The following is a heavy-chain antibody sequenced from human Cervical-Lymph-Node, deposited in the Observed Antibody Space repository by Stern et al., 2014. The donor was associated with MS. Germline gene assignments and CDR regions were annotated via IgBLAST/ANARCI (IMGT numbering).Heavy chain of an antibody. D-gene: IGHD2-15*01. V-gene: IGHV4-31*03. J-gene: IGHJ4*02. Sequence: QVKLQESGPRLVQPSQTLSLTCTVSGGSISSRDYYWSWIRQHPETGLDWIGYIHYTGSTYYNPSLKRRFTISIDTSKNQFSLKRSSVTAADTAIYYCARSQNGRLLHYYFDSWGQGTLVTVSS. CDR2: IHYTGST. CDR3: ARSQNGRLLHYYFDS. CDR1: GGSISSRDYY.